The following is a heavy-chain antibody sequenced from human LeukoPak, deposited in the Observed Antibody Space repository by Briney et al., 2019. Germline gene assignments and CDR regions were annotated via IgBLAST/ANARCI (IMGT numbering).Heavy chain of an antibody. CDR2: IYSSGST. CDR3: ARAGVEVRRALFDY. D-gene: IGHD1-7*01. CDR1: GGSISSYY. V-gene: IGHV4-59*01. J-gene: IGHJ4*02. Sequence: PSETLSLTCTVYGGSISSYYWSWIRQPPGKGLEWIGYIYSSGSTNYNPSLKSRVTISVATSKNQFSLKLSSVTAADTAVYYCARAGVEVRRALFDYWGQGTLSPSPQ.